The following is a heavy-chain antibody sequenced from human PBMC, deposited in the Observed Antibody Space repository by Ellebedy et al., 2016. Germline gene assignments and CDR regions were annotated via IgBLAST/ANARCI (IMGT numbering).Heavy chain of an antibody. V-gene: IGHV3-49*03. Sequence: GESLKISXAASGFTFADAWMSWLRQAPGKGLEWVGYIRTKTSAATVEYAASVKGRFTISRDDSKSIAYLQMNSLQPEDSGMYYCTRDDYSVTTDYWGQGTLVTVSS. D-gene: IGHD4-17*01. CDR3: TRDDYSVTTDY. CDR2: IRTKTSAATV. J-gene: IGHJ4*02. CDR1: GFTFADAW.